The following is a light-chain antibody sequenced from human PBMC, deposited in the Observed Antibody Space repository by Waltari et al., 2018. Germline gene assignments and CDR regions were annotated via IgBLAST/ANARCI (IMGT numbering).Light chain of an antibody. J-gene: IGKJ1*01. CDR1: QGIHSD. CDR3: QQYNVWPPWT. Sequence: EVVMTQSPATLSVSPGERATLPYRASQGIHSDLAWYQQKPGQPPRLLIYSASTRATGVPARFTGSGSGTEFTLTVSSLQPEDSAVYYCQQYNVWPPWTFGQGTKVEIK. V-gene: IGKV3-15*01. CDR2: SAS.